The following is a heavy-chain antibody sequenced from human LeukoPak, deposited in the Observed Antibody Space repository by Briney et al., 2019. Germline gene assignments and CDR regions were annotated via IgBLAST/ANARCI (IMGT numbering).Heavy chain of an antibody. CDR3: ARGWDSSGQMPFLY. CDR2: IIPIFGTA. CDR1: GYTFTSYG. Sequence: SVKVSCKASGYTFTSYGISWVRQAPGQGLEWMGGIIPIFGTANYAQKFQGRVTITADVSTSTAYMELSSLRSEDTAVYYCARGWDSSGQMPFLYWGQGTLVTVSS. D-gene: IGHD3-22*01. J-gene: IGHJ4*02. V-gene: IGHV1-69*13.